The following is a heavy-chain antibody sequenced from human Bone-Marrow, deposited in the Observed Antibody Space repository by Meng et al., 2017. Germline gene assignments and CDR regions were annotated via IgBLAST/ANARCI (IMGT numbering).Heavy chain of an antibody. CDR2: LSGDGSAE. Sequence: GESLKISCAASGFTFDSYAMSWVRQAPGKGLEWLANLSGDGSAENFVDSLRGRFTISRDNVKNSLFLQLNSLRAEDTAVYYCARGSSGSTDYWGQGTLVTVSS. CDR3: ARGSSGSTDY. CDR1: GFTFDSYA. D-gene: IGHD6-13*01. J-gene: IGHJ4*02. V-gene: IGHV3-7*01.